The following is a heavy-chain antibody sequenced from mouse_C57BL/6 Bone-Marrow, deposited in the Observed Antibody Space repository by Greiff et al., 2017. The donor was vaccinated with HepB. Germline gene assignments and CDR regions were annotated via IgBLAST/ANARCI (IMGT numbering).Heavy chain of an antibody. CDR3: AQIYDGYYVYAMDY. J-gene: IGHJ4*01. D-gene: IGHD2-3*01. CDR2: IDPSDSET. Sequence: VQLQQPGAELVRPGSSVKLSCKASGYTFTSYWMHWVKQRPIQGLEWIGNIDPSDSETHYNQKFKDKATLTVDKSSSTAYMQLSSLTSEDSAVYYCAQIYDGYYVYAMDYWGQGTSVTVSS. CDR1: GYTFTSYW. V-gene: IGHV1-52*01.